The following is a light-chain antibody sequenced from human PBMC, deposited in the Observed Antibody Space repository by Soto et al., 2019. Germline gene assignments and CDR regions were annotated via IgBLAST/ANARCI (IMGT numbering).Light chain of an antibody. V-gene: IGKV3-15*01. Sequence: EIVLTQSPAILSVSAGERVTLPCRASQSVSSHFAWYQQKPGQPPRLLIYSASTRATGIPARFSGSGAGTEFTLTMSSLQSEDFAVYYCQQYNKWPSTFGQGTRLEIK. CDR1: QSVSSH. J-gene: IGKJ5*01. CDR3: QQYNKWPST. CDR2: SAS.